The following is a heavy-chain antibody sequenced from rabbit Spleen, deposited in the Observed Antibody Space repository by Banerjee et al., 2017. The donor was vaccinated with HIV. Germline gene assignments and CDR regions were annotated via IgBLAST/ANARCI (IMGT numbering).Heavy chain of an antibody. Sequence: RLVESAGGLVQPGGSLKLSCKASGFTLSSYYMNWVRQAPGKGLEWIGYIDPVFGITYYANWVSGRFSISRENAQNTVFLQMTSLTAADTATYFCARDGAGGSYFALWGPGTLVTV. CDR3: ARDGAGGSYFAL. CDR2: IDPVFGIT. D-gene: IGHD8-1*01. CDR1: GFTLSSYY. V-gene: IGHV1S7*01. J-gene: IGHJ4*01.